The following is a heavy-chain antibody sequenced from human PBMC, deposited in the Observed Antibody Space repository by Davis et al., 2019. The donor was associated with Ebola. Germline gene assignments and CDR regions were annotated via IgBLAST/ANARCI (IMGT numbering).Heavy chain of an antibody. D-gene: IGHD6-19*01. CDR1: GFTFINYW. V-gene: IGHV5-51*01. CDR2: IYVGDSDT. J-gene: IGHJ4*02. CDR3: ARRRGFSSGWYVDY. Sequence: GESLKISCKGSGFTFINYWIGWVRQMPGKGLEWMGIIYVGDSDTRYSPSFEGQVTISVDKSISTAYLQWNSLKASDTAMYYCARRRGFSSGWYVDYWGQGTLVTVSS.